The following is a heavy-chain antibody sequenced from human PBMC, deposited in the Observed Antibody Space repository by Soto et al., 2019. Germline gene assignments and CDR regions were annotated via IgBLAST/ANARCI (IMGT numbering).Heavy chain of an antibody. CDR3: ATIPYYYDSSGYYPC. J-gene: IGHJ4*02. Sequence: EASVKVSCKASGYTFTSYGISWVRQAPGQGLEWMGWISAYNGNTNYAQKLQGRVTMTTDTSTSTAYMELRSLRSDDTAVYYCATIPYYYDSSGYYPCWGQGTLVTVSS. D-gene: IGHD3-22*01. V-gene: IGHV1-18*04. CDR2: ISAYNGNT. CDR1: GYTFTSYG.